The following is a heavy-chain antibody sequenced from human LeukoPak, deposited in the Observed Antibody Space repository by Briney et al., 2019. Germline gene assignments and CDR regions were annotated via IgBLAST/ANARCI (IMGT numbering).Heavy chain of an antibody. J-gene: IGHJ4*02. CDR2: TYYRSKWYN. Sequence: SQTLSLTCAISGDSVASNISAWNWIRQSPSRGLEWLGRTYYRSKWYNDYAVSVKSRITINPDTSKNQFSLQLNSVTPEDTAVYYCAVNRYYYGSGSPPLDYWGQGTLVTVSS. CDR3: AVNRYYYGSGSPPLDY. D-gene: IGHD3-10*01. CDR1: GDSVASNISA. V-gene: IGHV6-1*01.